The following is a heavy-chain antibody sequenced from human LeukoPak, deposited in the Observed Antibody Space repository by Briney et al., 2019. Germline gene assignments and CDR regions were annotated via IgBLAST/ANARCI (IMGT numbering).Heavy chain of an antibody. V-gene: IGHV3-7*01. CDR2: IKQDGSDK. CDR3: ARRHASSSRDY. J-gene: IGHJ4*02. Sequence: GGSLRLSCAASGFTFSNYWMSWVRQAPGKGLEWVANIKQDGSDKYYVGSVKGRFTISRDNAKNSLYLQMNSLRAEDTAVYYCARRHASSSRDYWGQGTLVTVSS. D-gene: IGHD6-6*01. CDR1: GFTFSNYW.